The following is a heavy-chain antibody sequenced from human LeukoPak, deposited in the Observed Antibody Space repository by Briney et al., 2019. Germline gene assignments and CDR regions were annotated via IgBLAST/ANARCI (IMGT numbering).Heavy chain of an antibody. J-gene: IGHJ5*02. D-gene: IGHD1-26*01. CDR2: INPNSGGT. CDR3: ARGGKSGSPVDP. V-gene: IGHV1-2*02. Sequence: ASVKVSCKASGYTFTGYYMHWVRQAPGQGLEWMGWINPNSGGTNYAQKFQGRVTMTRDTSISTAYMELSSLTSEDTAVYYCARGGKSGSPVDPWGQGTLVTVSS. CDR1: GYTFTGYY.